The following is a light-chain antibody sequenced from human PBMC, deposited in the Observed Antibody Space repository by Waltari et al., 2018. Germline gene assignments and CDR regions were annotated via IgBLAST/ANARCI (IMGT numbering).Light chain of an antibody. V-gene: IGKV3-20*01. J-gene: IGKJ1*01. Sequence: IVLTQSPGTLSLSPGERATLSCRASQSVSRTLAWYQQKSGQVPRLLIYGASTRAACSPDRFSGSGSGTDFSLTISRLEPEDFAVYYCQHYVRLPVTFGQGTKVEIK. CDR1: QSVSRT. CDR2: GAS. CDR3: QHYVRLPVT.